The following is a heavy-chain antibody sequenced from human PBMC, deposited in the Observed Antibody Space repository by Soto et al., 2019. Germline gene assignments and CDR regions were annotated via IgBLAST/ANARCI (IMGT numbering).Heavy chain of an antibody. Sequence: SETLSLTCAVYGGSFSGYYWSWIRQPPGKGLEWIGEINHSGSTNYNPSLKSRVTISVDTSKNQFSLKLSSVTAADTAVYYCAIFGYCSSTSCPWDFWGQGSTVPVSS. J-gene: IGHJ6*02. D-gene: IGHD2-2*03. V-gene: IGHV4-34*01. CDR1: GGSFSGYY. CDR3: AIFGYCSSTSCPWDF. CDR2: INHSGST.